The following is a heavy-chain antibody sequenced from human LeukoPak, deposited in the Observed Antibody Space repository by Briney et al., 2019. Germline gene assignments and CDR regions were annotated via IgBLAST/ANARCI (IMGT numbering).Heavy chain of an antibody. CDR3: ARDLRLSDSPYYFDY. CDR2: IIPIFGTA. CDR1: GGTFSSYA. D-gene: IGHD2-21*02. J-gene: IGHJ4*02. V-gene: IGHV1-69*13. Sequence: GASVKVSCKASGGTFSSYAISWVRQAPGQGLEWMRGIIPIFGTANYAQKFQGRVTITADESTSTAYMELSSLRSEDTAVYYCARDLRLSDSPYYFDYWGQGTLVTVSS.